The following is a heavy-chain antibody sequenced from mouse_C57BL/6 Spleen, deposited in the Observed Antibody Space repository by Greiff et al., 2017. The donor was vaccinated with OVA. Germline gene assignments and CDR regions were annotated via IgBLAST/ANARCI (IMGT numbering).Heavy chain of an antibody. D-gene: IGHD2-5*01. CDR1: GYTFTDYY. CDR3: AREGYSNKRFAY. Sequence: VQLKQSGPVLVKPGASVKMSCKASGYTFTDYYMNWVKQSHGKSLEWIGVINPYNGGTSYNQKFKGKATLTVDKSSSTAYMELNSLTSEDSAVYYCAREGYSNKRFAYWGQGTLVTVSA. J-gene: IGHJ3*01. V-gene: IGHV1-19*01. CDR2: INPYNGGT.